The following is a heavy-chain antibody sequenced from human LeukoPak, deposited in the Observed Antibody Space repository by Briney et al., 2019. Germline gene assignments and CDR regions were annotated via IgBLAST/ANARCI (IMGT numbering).Heavy chain of an antibody. CDR3: AKAPRFGDHAAEYFYYYMDV. Sequence: GGSLRLSCAASGFTFSSYAMSWVRQAPGKVLEWVSSIPRNGGSTYYADSVKGRFTISRDNSKNTLYVQMNSLRVDDTAVYYCAKAPRFGDHAAEYFYYYMDVWGKGTTVTVSS. CDR2: IPRNGGST. V-gene: IGHV3-23*01. CDR1: GFTFSSYA. D-gene: IGHD3-16*01. J-gene: IGHJ6*03.